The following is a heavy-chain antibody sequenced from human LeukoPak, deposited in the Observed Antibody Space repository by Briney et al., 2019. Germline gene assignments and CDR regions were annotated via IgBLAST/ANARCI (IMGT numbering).Heavy chain of an antibody. CDR2: IIPIFGTA. J-gene: IGHJ5*02. V-gene: IGHV1-69*05. D-gene: IGHD2-15*01. CDR3: ARGDCSGGSSCYPFDP. Sequence: SVKVSCKASGGTFSSYAISWVRQAAGRGLEWMGGIIPIFGTANYAQKFQGRVTITRDESTSTAYMELSSLRSEDAAVYYCARGDCSGGSSCYPFDPWGQGTLVTVSS. CDR1: GGTFSSYA.